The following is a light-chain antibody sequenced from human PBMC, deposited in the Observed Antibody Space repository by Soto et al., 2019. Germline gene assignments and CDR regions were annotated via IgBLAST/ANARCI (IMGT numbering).Light chain of an antibody. J-gene: IGKJ1*01. V-gene: IGKV3D-15*01. Sequence: EIVLTQSPGTLSLSPGERATLSCRASQSVSSSTYLAWYQQKPGQAPRLLIYDASTRATGFPARFSGSGSGTEFTLTISSLQSEDFAVYYCQQYDNWPWTFGQGTKVDIK. CDR3: QQYDNWPWT. CDR2: DAS. CDR1: QSVSSSTY.